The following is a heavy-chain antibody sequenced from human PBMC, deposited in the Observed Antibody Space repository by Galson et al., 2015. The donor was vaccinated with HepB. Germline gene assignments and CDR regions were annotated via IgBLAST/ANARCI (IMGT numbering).Heavy chain of an antibody. J-gene: IGHJ3*02. V-gene: IGHV1-8*01. D-gene: IGHD3-3*01. CDR2: MNPNSGNT. CDR1: GYTFTSYD. CDR3: ARAASDITYYDFWSGFYTRAFDN. Sequence: SVKVSCKASGYTFTSYDINWVRQATGQGLEWMGWMNPNSGNTGYGQKFQGRVTMTRDTSISTACMELSSLRSEDTAVYYCARAASDITYYDFWSGFYTRAFDNWGLGTMVTVSS.